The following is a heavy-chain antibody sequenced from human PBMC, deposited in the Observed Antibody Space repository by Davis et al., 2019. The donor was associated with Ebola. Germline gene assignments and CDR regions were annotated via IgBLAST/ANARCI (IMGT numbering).Heavy chain of an antibody. V-gene: IGHV1-18*01. CDR1: GGTFSSSA. D-gene: IGHD3-10*01. Sequence: ASVQVSCKASGGTFSSSAISWVRLAPGQGLKWMGWHSTYNGNTNYAQKLQGRGTMTTDTSTSTAYMELRRLRSDDTAVYYCARSITMVQPKGWFDPWGQGTLVTVSS. CDR3: ARSITMVQPKGWFDP. CDR2: HSTYNGNT. J-gene: IGHJ5*02.